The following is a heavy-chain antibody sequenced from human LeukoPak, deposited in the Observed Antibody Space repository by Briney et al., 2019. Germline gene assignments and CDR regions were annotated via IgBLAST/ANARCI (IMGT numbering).Heavy chain of an antibody. J-gene: IGHJ6*02. CDR2: AYYRSKWYN. CDR3: ARFSVAGIYYYYGMDV. Sequence: SQTLSLTCAISGDSVSSNSAAWNWSRQSPSRGLEWLGRAYYRSKWYNDYAVSVKSRITVNPDTSKNQFSLQLNSVTPEDTAVYYRARFSVAGIYYYYGMDVWGQGTTVTVSS. V-gene: IGHV6-1*01. CDR1: GDSVSSNSAA. D-gene: IGHD6-19*01.